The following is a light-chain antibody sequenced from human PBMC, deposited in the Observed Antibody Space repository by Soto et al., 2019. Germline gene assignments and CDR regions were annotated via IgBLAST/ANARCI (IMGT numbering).Light chain of an antibody. V-gene: IGKV1-5*03. J-gene: IGKJ1*01. Sequence: DIQMTQSPSTLSASVGDRVTITCRASQSISSWLAWYQQKPGKAPKLLIYKASSLESGVPSRFSGSGSGTEFTLTSSSRQPDDFATYYCQQYNSLVTFGQGTKVEIK. CDR1: QSISSW. CDR2: KAS. CDR3: QQYNSLVT.